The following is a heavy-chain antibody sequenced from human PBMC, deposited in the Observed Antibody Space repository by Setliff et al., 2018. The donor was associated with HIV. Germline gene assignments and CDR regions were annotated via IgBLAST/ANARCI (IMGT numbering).Heavy chain of an antibody. V-gene: IGHV4-39*07. D-gene: IGHD1-26*01. CDR3: AKDRSGSYRTFDY. Sequence: PSETLSLTCTVSGASSIYFWGWIRQPPGKGLEWIGSVYYSGSTYYNPSLKSRVTISMDTSKNQFSLKLNSVTAADTAVYYCAKDRSGSYRTFDYWGPGILVTGS. J-gene: IGHJ4*02. CDR2: VYYSGST. CDR1: GASSIYF.